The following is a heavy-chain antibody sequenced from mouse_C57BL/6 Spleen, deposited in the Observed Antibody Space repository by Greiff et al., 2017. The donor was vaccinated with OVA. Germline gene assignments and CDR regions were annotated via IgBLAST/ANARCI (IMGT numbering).Heavy chain of an antibody. V-gene: IGHV5-4*01. CDR3: ARDWDGYYFDY. Sequence: EVKLQESGGGLVKPGGSLKLSCAASGFTFSGYAMSWVRQTPEKRLEWVATISDGGSYTYYPDNVKGRFTISRDNAKNNLYLQMSHLKSEDTAMYYCARDWDGYYFDYWGQGTTLTVSS. D-gene: IGHD4-1*01. CDR1: GFTFSGYA. J-gene: IGHJ2*01. CDR2: ISDGGSYT.